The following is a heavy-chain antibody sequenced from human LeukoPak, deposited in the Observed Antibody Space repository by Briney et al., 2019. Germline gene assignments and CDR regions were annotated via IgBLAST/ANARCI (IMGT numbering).Heavy chain of an antibody. CDR1: GGTFSSYA. CDR3: ATRVRDDYGDYGSHWFDP. D-gene: IGHD4-17*01. CDR2: IIPIFGTA. Sequence: GASVKVSCKASGGTFSSYAISWVRQAPGQGLELMGGIIPIFGTANYAQKFQGRVTITADESTSTAYMELSSLRSEDTAVYYCATRVRDDYGDYGSHWFDPWGQGTLVTVSS. J-gene: IGHJ5*02. V-gene: IGHV1-69*13.